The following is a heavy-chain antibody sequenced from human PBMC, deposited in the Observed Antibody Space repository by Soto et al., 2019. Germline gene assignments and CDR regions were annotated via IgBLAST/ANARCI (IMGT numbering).Heavy chain of an antibody. Sequence: SQTLSLTCTVSGGSISSYYWSWIRQPPGKGLEWIGYIYYSGSTNYNPSLKSRVTISVDTSKNQFSLKLSSVTAADTAVYYCARRGSSWSGDWFDPLGQGTLVTVS. D-gene: IGHD6-13*01. CDR2: IYYSGST. J-gene: IGHJ5*02. CDR3: ARRGSSWSGDWFDP. CDR1: GGSISSYY. V-gene: IGHV4-59*08.